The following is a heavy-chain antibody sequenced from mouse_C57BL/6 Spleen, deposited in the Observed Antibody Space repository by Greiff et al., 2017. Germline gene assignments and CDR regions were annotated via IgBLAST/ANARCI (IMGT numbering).Heavy chain of an antibody. CDR2: IHPNSGST. V-gene: IGHV1-64*01. Sequence: QVHVKQPGAELVKPGASVKLSCKASGYTFTSYWMHWVKQRPGQGLEWIGMIHPNSGSTNYNEKFKSKATLTVDKSSSTAYMQLSSLTSEDSAVYYCARPTTVVTYYYAMDYWGQGTSVTVSS. CDR3: ARPTTVVTYYYAMDY. CDR1: GYTFTSYW. J-gene: IGHJ4*01. D-gene: IGHD1-1*01.